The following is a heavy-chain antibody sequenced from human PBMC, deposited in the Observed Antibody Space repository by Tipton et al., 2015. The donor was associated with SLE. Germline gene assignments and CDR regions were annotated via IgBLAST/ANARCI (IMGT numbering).Heavy chain of an antibody. CDR3: ARGGASVLIRNCYFDY. Sequence: TLSLTCSVSGGSISSYYWSWIRQPPAKGLEWIGFIYYNGKTNYNSSLKSRVTISVDTSKSQFSLKLRSVTAADTAVYYCARGGASVLIRNCYFDYWGQGSLVTVSS. CDR2: IYYNGKT. J-gene: IGHJ4*01. D-gene: IGHD2-8*01. V-gene: IGHV4-59*12. CDR1: GGSISSYY.